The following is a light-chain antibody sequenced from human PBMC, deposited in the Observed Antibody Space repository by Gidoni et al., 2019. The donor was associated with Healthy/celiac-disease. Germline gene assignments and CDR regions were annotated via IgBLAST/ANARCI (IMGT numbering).Light chain of an antibody. CDR2: DDG. V-gene: IGLV3-21*03. CDR1: NIDSKT. J-gene: IGLJ2*01. CDR3: QVWHSSAHVF. Sequence: SFVLTQPPSVSVAPGKTATITCGGTNIDSKTVHWYQQKPGQAPVLVVFDDGDRPAGISDRFSGSNSGNTATLTISRVEAGDEADYSCQVWHSSAHVFFGGGTKLTVL.